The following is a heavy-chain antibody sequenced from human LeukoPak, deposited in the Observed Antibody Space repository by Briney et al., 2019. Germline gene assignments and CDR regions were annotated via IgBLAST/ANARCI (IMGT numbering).Heavy chain of an antibody. J-gene: IGHJ6*04. CDR1: GFTFSNYG. CDR3: AKTPIGNQPGGDV. CDR2: INGGGNDA. D-gene: IGHD1-14*01. V-gene: IGHV3-23*01. Sequence: GGSLRLSCAASGFTFSNYGMSWVRQAPGKGLEWVSGINGGGNDAYYADSVKGRFTISRDNPKNTLYLQMNSLRAEDTAVYYCAKTPIGNQPGGDVWGKGTTVTVSS.